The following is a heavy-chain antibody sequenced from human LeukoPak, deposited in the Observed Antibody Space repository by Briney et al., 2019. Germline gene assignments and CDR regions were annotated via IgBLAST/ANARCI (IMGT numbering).Heavy chain of an antibody. CDR3: ATVSDTIVAAGNVEF. V-gene: IGHV3-7*03. CDR1: GFNFRDHW. Sequence: SGGSLRLSCAVSGFNFRDHWMDWVRQAPGKGLQWVGHIKNDGSETYYLDSLKGRFSISRDNTNNALYLQMNSLRVEDTAVYYCATVSDTIVAAGNVEFWGQGTLVTVSS. J-gene: IGHJ4*02. D-gene: IGHD6-13*01. CDR2: IKNDGSET.